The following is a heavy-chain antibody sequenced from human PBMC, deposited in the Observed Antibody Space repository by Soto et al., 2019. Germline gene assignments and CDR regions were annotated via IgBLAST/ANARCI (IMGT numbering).Heavy chain of an antibody. V-gene: IGHV3-30*18. J-gene: IGHJ6*03. CDR2: ISYDGSNK. D-gene: IGHD4-4*01. Sequence: GGSLRLSCAASGFTFSSYGMHWVRQAPGKGLEWVAVISYDGSNKYYADSVKGRFTISRDNSKNTLYLQMNSLRAEDTAVYYCAKDNSTGRMDVWGKGTTVTVSS. CDR1: GFTFSSYG. CDR3: AKDNSTGRMDV.